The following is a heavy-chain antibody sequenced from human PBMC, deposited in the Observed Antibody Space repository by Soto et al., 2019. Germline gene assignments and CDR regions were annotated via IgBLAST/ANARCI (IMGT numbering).Heavy chain of an antibody. D-gene: IGHD4-17*01. Sequence: SETLSLTCTFSGGSISSYYWSWIRQPPGKGLEWIGYIYYSGSTNYNPSLKSRVTISVDTSKNQFSLKLSSVTAADTAVYYCARLTTVTTAFDYWGQGTLVTVSS. CDR2: IYYSGST. J-gene: IGHJ4*02. V-gene: IGHV4-59*08. CDR3: ARLTTVTTAFDY. CDR1: GGSISSYY.